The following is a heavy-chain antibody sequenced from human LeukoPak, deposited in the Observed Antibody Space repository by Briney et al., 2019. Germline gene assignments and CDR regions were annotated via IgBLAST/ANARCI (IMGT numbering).Heavy chain of an antibody. D-gene: IGHD2-15*01. CDR3: AAAWYSFRNFDY. V-gene: IGHV1-24*01. CDR1: GYTLTELS. Sequence: ASVKVSCKVSGYTLTELSMHWVRQAPGKGLEWMGGFDPEDDETIYAQKFQGRVTMTEDTSTDTAYMELSSLRSEDTAVYYCAAAWYSFRNFDYWGQGTLVTVSS. CDR2: FDPEDDET. J-gene: IGHJ4*02.